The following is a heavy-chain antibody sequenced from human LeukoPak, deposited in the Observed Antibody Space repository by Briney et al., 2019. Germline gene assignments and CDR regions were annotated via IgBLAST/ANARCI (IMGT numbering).Heavy chain of an antibody. CDR2: IYTSGST. CDR1: GGSISSGSYY. J-gene: IGHJ6*03. D-gene: IGHD3-10*01. Sequence: SETLSLTCTVSGGSISSGSYYWSWIRQPAGKGLEWIGRIYTSGSTNYNPPLKSRVTISVDTSKNQFSLKLSSVTAADTAVYYCARELLWFGESTSYYYYMDVWGKGTTVTISS. V-gene: IGHV4-61*02. CDR3: ARELLWFGESTSYYYYMDV.